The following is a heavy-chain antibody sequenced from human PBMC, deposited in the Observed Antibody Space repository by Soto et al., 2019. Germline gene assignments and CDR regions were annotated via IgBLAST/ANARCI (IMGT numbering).Heavy chain of an antibody. J-gene: IGHJ3*02. V-gene: IGHV1-24*01. CDR3: ATRRRQSVAFDI. CDR1: GYTLTELS. CDR2: FDPEDGEA. D-gene: IGHD4-4*01. Sequence: ASVKVSCKVSGYTLTELSMHWVRQAPGKGLEWMGGFDPEDGEAIYAQKFQGRVTMTEDTSTDTAYMELSSLRSEDTAVYYCATRRRQSVAFDIWGQGAMVTVSS.